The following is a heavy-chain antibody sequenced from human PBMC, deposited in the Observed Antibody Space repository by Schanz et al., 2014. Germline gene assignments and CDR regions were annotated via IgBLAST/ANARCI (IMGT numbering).Heavy chain of an antibody. CDR2: ISAYNGNT. CDR1: GYTFTSYG. V-gene: IGHV1-18*01. D-gene: IGHD6-19*01. J-gene: IGHJ4*02. CDR3: ARGGYSSGWYDRDIARFDY. Sequence: QVQLVQSGAEVKKPGASVKVSCKASGYTFTSYGINWVRQDPGQGLEWMGWISAYNGNTNYAQKLQGRVTMTTDTSTSTAYMELRILRSDDTAVYYCARGGYSSGWYDRDIARFDYWGQGTLVTVSS.